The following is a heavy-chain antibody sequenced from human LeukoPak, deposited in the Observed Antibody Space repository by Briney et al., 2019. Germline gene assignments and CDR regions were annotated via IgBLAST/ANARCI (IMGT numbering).Heavy chain of an antibody. Sequence: GASVNVSCKASGYTFASYAIHWVRQAPGQRLEWMGWTNGGNGKSKYSQQFQGRVTITRDTSASTAYMELSSLKSEDMAVYYCARGAGAVAGTTFDYWGQGSLVTVSS. CDR3: ARGAGAVAGTTFDY. D-gene: IGHD6-19*01. CDR1: GYTFASYA. J-gene: IGHJ4*02. V-gene: IGHV1-3*02. CDR2: TNGGNGKS.